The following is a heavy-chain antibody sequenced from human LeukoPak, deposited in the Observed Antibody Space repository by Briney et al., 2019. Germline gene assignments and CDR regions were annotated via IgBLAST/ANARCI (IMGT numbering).Heavy chain of an antibody. J-gene: IGHJ4*02. CDR2: IYPGDSDT. V-gene: IGHV5-51*01. CDR1: GYSFTSYW. Sequence: GESLKISCKGSGYSFTSYWIGWVRQMPGKGLEWMGIIYPGDSDTRYSPSFQGQVTISADKSISTAYLQWSSLKASDTAMYYCARLIPYYYDSSGYYGFDYWGQGTLVTVSS. CDR3: ARLIPYYYDSSGYYGFDY. D-gene: IGHD3-22*01.